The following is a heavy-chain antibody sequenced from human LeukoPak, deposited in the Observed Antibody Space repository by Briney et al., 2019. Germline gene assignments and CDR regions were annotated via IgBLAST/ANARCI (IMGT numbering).Heavy chain of an antibody. V-gene: IGHV3-23*01. CDR1: GFSFSNFA. CDR2: ISGSGNST. D-gene: IGHD5-18*01. CDR3: AKSLRDTATGFDY. J-gene: IGHJ4*02. Sequence: GGSLRLSCAASGFSFSNFAMTWVRQAPGKGLDWVSSISGSGNSTYYADSVKGRFTISRDNAKNSLYLQMNSLRAEDMALYYCAKSLRDTATGFDYWGQGTLVTVSS.